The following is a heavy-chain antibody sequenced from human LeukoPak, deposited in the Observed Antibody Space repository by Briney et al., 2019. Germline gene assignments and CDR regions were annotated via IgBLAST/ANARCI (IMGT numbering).Heavy chain of an antibody. CDR1: GYTFTGYY. CDR3: ARGMVRAMGWGNYYNGMDV. V-gene: IGHV1-69*13. Sequence: GASVKVSCKASGYTFTGYYMHWVRQAPGQGLEWMGGIIPVFGTTNYAQNLEGRVTITADESTSTAYLELSSLRSEDTAVFYCARGMVRAMGWGNYYNGMDVWGQGTTVTVSS. D-gene: IGHD3-10*01. CDR2: IIPVFGTT. J-gene: IGHJ6*02.